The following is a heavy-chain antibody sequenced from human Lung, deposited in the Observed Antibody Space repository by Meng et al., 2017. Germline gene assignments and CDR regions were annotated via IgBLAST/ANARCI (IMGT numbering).Heavy chain of an antibody. V-gene: IGHV3-21*01. D-gene: IGHD2-15*01. CDR3: ARGRVVVAATPSDY. CDR2: ISSSSA. J-gene: IGHJ4*02. CDR1: GFTFSSYS. Sequence: EVQLVESGGGRVKPGGSRRHSCAASGFTFSSYSMNWVRQAPGKGLEWVSSISSSSAYADSVKGRFTISRDNAKNSLYLQMNSLRAEDTAVYYCARGRVVVAATPSDYWGQGTLVTVSS.